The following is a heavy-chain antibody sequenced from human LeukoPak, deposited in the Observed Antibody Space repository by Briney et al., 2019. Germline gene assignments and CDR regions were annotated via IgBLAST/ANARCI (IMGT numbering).Heavy chain of an antibody. J-gene: IGHJ4*02. CDR3: ARSTYSSSWYYFDY. Sequence: SETLSLTCTVSGYSISSGHYWGWIRQPPGKRLEWIGSIHSSGTTYYNPTLRSRVIISVDASKNHFSLNLTSVTAADAAVYYCARSTYSSSWYYFDYWGQGTLVTVSS. V-gene: IGHV4-38-2*02. CDR1: GYSISSGHY. CDR2: IHSSGTT. D-gene: IGHD6-13*01.